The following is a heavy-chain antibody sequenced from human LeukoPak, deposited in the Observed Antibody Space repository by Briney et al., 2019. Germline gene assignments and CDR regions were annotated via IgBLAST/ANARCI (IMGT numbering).Heavy chain of an antibody. CDR1: GCTFTSYG. V-gene: IGHV1-18*01. Sequence: ASVKVSCKASGCTFTSYGISWVRQAPGQGLEWMGWISAYNGNTNYAQKLQGRVTMTTDTSTSTAYMELRSLRSDDTAVYYRARVGRDYYDSSGYSLLLYYFDYWGQGTLVTVSS. CDR3: ARVGRDYYDSSGYSLLLYYFDY. J-gene: IGHJ4*02. D-gene: IGHD3-22*01. CDR2: ISAYNGNT.